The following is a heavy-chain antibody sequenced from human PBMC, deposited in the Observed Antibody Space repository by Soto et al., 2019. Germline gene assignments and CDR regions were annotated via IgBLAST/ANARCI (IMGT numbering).Heavy chain of an antibody. D-gene: IGHD3-3*01. J-gene: IGHJ6*02. CDR2: IIPIFGTA. CDR1: GGTFSSYA. CDR3: ARGATIFGVLYYYRMDV. Sequence: SVKVSCKASGGTFSSYAISWVRQAPGQGLEWMGGIIPIFGTANYAQKFQGRVTITADESTSTAYMELSSLRSEDTAVYYCARGATIFGVLYYYRMDVWGQGTTVTVSS. V-gene: IGHV1-69*13.